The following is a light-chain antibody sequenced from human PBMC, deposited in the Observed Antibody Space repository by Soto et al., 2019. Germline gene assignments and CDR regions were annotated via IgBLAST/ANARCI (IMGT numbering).Light chain of an antibody. CDR1: SSYVGSDNL. Sequence: QSVPTQPASVSGSPGQSITISCTGTSSYVGSDNLVSWFQQHPGKAPKLMIYEVNKRPSGVSNRFSGSKSGNTASLTISGLQAEDEADYYCSSARSYIHVVFGGGTKLTVL. V-gene: IGLV2-23*02. J-gene: IGLJ2*01. CDR3: SSARSYIHVV. CDR2: EVN.